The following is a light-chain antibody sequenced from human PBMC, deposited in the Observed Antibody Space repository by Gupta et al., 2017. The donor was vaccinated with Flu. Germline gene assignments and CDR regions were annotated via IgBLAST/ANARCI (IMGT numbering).Light chain of an antibody. Sequence: QSVLAQPPSASGTPGQRVTISCSGTSSNIGSNFVNWYQQVPGTAPKLLIYGNNKRPSGGPDRVSGSKSGTSASIAISGLQSEEEADYYCAAWEDSRNGHYVFGTGTKVTVL. J-gene: IGLJ1*01. V-gene: IGLV1-44*01. CDR3: AAWEDSRNGHYV. CDR2: GNN. CDR1: SSNIGSNF.